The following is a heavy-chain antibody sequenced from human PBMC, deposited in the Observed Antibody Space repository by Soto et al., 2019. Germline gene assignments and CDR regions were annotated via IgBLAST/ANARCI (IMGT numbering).Heavy chain of an antibody. CDR2: IIPVFETR. CDR1: GGSFRNDV. V-gene: IGHV1-69*01. Sequence: QVQLVQSGAEVKKPGSSVKVSCRASGGSFRNDVMSWVRQAPGQGLEWMGGIIPVFETRTYAKKFQGRVTITADECTSTVSWEINNLRSEDTAVYFCSFHSDSNSYSRFDFWGQGTLVNVSS. D-gene: IGHD4-4*01. J-gene: IGHJ4*02. CDR3: SFHSDSNSYSRFDF.